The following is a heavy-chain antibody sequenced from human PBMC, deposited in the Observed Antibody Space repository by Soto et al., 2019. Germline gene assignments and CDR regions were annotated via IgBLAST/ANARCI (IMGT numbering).Heavy chain of an antibody. J-gene: IGHJ4*02. D-gene: IGHD4-17*01. CDR1: GFTFSSYS. CDR2: ISSSSSYI. CDR3: ARDPPAYMTTVTPFGY. Sequence: GGSLRLSCAASGFTFSSYSMNWVRQAPGKGLEWVSSISSSSSYIYYADSVKGRFTISRDNAKNSLYLQMNSLRAEDTAVYYCARDPPAYMTTVTPFGYWGQGTLVTVSS. V-gene: IGHV3-21*01.